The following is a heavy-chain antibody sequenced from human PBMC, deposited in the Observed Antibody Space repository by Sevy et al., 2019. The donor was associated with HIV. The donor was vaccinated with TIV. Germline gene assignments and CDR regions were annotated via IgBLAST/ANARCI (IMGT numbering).Heavy chain of an antibody. CDR2: ISHDGINE. CDR3: ANAYSGSYSHSYLYALDV. J-gene: IGHJ6*02. CDR1: GFSFSYYG. V-gene: IGHV3-30*18. D-gene: IGHD1-26*01. Sequence: GGSLRLSCIGSGFSFSYYGIHWVRQSPGKGLDWVALISHDGINEYYADSVKGRFPSSRDNSKKTVYLEMNSLRNEDTAIYFCANAYSGSYSHSYLYALDVWGQGTTVTVSS.